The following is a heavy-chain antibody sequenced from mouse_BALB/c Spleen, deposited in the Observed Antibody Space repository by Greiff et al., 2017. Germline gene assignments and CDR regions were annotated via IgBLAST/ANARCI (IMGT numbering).Heavy chain of an antibody. V-gene: IGHV1-7*01. CDR1: GYTFTSYW. Sequence: VQLQQSGAELAKPGASVKMSCKASGYTFTSYWMHWVKQRPGQGLEWIGYINPSTGYTEYNQKFKDKATLTADKSSSTAYMQLSSLTSEDSAVYYCARTSSSAWLAYWGEENLVTV. J-gene: IGHJ3*01. D-gene: IGHD3-1*01. CDR3: ARTSSSAWLAY. CDR2: INPSTGYT.